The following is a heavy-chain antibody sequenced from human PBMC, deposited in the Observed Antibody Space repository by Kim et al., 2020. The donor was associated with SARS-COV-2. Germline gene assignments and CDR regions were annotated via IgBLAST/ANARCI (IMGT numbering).Heavy chain of an antibody. CDR3: ARSEMFTYASGRSPYWFDP. CDR2: VYYTGST. D-gene: IGHD3-10*01. CDR1: GGSLSSYY. Sequence: SETLSLTCTVSGGSLSSYYWSWVRQPPGKGLEWIGYVYYTGSTNSNPFLKSRVTISVDTSKNQFSLRLSSVTAADTAVYYCARSEMFTYASGRSPYWFDP. J-gene: IGHJ5*02. V-gene: IGHV4-59*08.